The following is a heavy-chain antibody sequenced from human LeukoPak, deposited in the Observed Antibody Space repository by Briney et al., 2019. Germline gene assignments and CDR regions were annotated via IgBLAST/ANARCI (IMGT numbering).Heavy chain of an antibody. V-gene: IGHV3-30*01. J-gene: IGHJ4*02. CDR1: GFTFDDYA. D-gene: IGHD6-19*01. CDR3: ARDPPFRTGWSQNFFDY. CDR2: ISYDGGNI. Sequence: QSGGSLRLSCTPSGFTFDDYAMHWVRQAPGKGLEWVALISYDGGNIYYADSVKGRFTISRDNSQNPLYLQMNSLRAEDTAVYYCARDPPFRTGWSQNFFDYWGPGTLVTVSS.